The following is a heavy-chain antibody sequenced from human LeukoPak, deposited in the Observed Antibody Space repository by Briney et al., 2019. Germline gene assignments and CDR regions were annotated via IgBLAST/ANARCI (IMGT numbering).Heavy chain of an antibody. Sequence: ASVKVSCKASGYTFTSYGISWVRQAPGQGFEWMGWISAYNGNTNYAQKLQGRVTMTTDTSTSTAYMELRSLRSDDTAVYYCARVRLAAHYDFWSGYYAGLDYWGQGTLVTVSS. CDR2: ISAYNGNT. CDR3: ARVRLAAHYDFWSGYYAGLDY. J-gene: IGHJ4*02. CDR1: GYTFTSYG. D-gene: IGHD3-3*01. V-gene: IGHV1-18*01.